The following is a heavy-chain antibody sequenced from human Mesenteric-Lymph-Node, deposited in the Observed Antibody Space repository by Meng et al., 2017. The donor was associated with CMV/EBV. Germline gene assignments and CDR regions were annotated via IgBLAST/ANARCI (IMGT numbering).Heavy chain of an antibody. Sequence: QVHLVQSGAEVKKPGAAVKVSCKASGYTFTGYYMNWVRQAPGQGLEWMGRINPNSGGTNYAQKFQGRVTMTRVTSISTAYMELSRLRSDDTAVYYCERDLARFWGQGTLVTVSS. J-gene: IGHJ4*02. CDR3: ERDLARF. CDR2: INPNSGGT. CDR1: GYTFTGYY. V-gene: IGHV1-2*06.